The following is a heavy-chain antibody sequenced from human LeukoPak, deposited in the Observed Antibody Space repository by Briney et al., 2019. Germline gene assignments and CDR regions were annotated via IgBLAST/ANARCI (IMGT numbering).Heavy chain of an antibody. CDR3: ARGGGYYYDSSGYPTGDY. D-gene: IGHD3-22*01. J-gene: IGHJ4*02. Sequence: ASVRVSCKASGGTFSSYAISWVRQAPGQGLEWMGWISAYNGNTNYAQKLQGRVTMTTDTSTSTAYMELRSLRSDDTAVYYCARGGGYYYDSSGYPTGDYWGQGTLVTVSS. CDR1: GGTFSSYA. V-gene: IGHV1-18*01. CDR2: ISAYNGNT.